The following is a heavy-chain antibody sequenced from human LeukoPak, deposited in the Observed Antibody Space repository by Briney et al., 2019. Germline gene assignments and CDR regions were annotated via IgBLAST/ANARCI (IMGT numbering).Heavy chain of an antibody. CDR3: ARDFDGYCSGGSCYSYDYFDY. D-gene: IGHD2-15*01. CDR1: GFTFSSYW. V-gene: IGHV3-7*01. Sequence: PGGSLRLSCAASGFTFSSYWMSWVRQAPGKGLEWVANIKQDGSEKYYVDSVKGRFTISRDNAKNSLYLQMNSLRAEDTAVYYCARDFDGYCSGGSCYSYDYFDYWGQGTLVTVSP. J-gene: IGHJ4*02. CDR2: IKQDGSEK.